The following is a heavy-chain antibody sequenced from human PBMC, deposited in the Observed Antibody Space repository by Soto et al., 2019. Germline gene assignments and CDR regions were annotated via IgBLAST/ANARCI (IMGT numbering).Heavy chain of an antibody. CDR3: AKASSSWDGYYYYGMDV. V-gene: IGHV3-30*18. J-gene: IGHJ6*02. CDR2: ISYDGSNK. Sequence: GGSLRLSCAASRFTFSSYGIHWVRQAPGKGLEWVAVISYDGSNKYYADSVKGRFTISRDNSKNTLYLQMDSLRAEDSAVYYCAKASSSWDGYYYYGMDVWGPGTTVTVS. CDR1: RFTFSSYG. D-gene: IGHD6-13*01.